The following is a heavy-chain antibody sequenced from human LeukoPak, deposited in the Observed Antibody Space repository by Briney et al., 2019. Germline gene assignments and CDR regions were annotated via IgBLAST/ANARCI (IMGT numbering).Heavy chain of an antibody. J-gene: IGHJ6*03. CDR1: GFTFSTFG. CDR3: AKGGGYRYGEPTYFYMDV. Sequence: GGSLRLSCAASGFTFSTFGMHWVRQAPGKGLEGVAVISYDGSNTYYADSVKGRFTISRDNSKNTLYLQMNSLRAEDTAVYYCAKGGGYRYGEPTYFYMDVWGKGTTVTVSS. D-gene: IGHD5-18*01. CDR2: ISYDGSNT. V-gene: IGHV3-30*18.